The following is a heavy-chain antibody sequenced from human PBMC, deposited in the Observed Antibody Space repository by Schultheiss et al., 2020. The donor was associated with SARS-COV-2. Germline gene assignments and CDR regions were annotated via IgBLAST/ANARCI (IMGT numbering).Heavy chain of an antibody. V-gene: IGHV1-8*02. D-gene: IGHD6-19*01. CDR2: INPNSGGT. CDR3: ARGKAVAGTGTLRPFDY. J-gene: IGHJ4*02. CDR1: GGTFSSYA. Sequence: ASVKVSCKASGGTFSSYAISWVRQAPGQGLEWMGCINPNSGGTSYAQKFQGRVTMTRDTSTSTVYMELSSLRSEDTAVYYCARGKAVAGTGTLRPFDYWGQGTLVTVSS.